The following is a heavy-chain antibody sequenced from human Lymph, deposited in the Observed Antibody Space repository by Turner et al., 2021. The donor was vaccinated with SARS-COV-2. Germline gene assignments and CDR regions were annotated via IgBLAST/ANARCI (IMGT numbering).Heavy chain of an antibody. J-gene: IGHJ6*02. V-gene: IGHV3-74*01. CDR2: INSDGSRT. Sequence: EVQLGKSGGGLVQPGGSLQHSCAASGFTFNIYWMHWVRQAPGKGLVWVSRINSDGSRTSYADSVKGRFTISRDNAKNTFCLQMYSLRAYATAVYYCASEYPLMITFGGVGWGMDVWGQGTTVTVSS. CDR1: GFTFNIYW. D-gene: IGHD3-16*01. CDR3: ASEYPLMITFGGVGWGMDV.